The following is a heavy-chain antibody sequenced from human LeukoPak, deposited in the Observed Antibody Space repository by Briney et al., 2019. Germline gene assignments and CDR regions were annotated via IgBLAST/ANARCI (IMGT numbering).Heavy chain of an antibody. D-gene: IGHD3-10*01. CDR3: ARGHERGVIITSRFDP. Sequence: ASVKVSCKASGYTFTGYYMHWVRQAPGQGLEWMGWINPNSGGTNYAQKFQGRVTMTRDTSISTAYMELSRLRSDDTAVYYCARGHERGVIITSRFDPWGQGTLVTVPS. CDR1: GYTFTGYY. V-gene: IGHV1-2*02. CDR2: INPNSGGT. J-gene: IGHJ5*02.